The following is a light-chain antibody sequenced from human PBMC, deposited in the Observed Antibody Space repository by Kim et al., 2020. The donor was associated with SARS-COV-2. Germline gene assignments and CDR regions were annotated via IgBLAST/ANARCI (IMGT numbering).Light chain of an antibody. CDR1: SSNVGLHF. CDR2: NDY. J-gene: IGLJ3*02. Sequence: GQRVTISCSGSSSNVGLHFVNWYQQLPGTGPKVFIYNDYQRPSGVPDRFSGSRSGTSASLAISGLQSEDEADYYCATWDVSLNGWVFGGGTQLTVL. CDR3: ATWDVSLNGWV. V-gene: IGLV1-44*01.